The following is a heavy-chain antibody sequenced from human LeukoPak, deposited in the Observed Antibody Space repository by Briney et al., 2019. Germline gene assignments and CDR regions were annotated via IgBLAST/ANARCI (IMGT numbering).Heavy chain of an antibody. Sequence: SLRLSCAASGFTFDDYAMHWVRQAPGKGLEWVSGISWNSGSIGYADSVKGRFTISRDNAKNSLYLQMNSLRAEDTALYYCAKDDSSLTLFDYWGQGTLVTVSS. V-gene: IGHV3-9*01. CDR1: GFTFDDYA. D-gene: IGHD3-22*01. CDR3: AKDDSSLTLFDY. J-gene: IGHJ4*02. CDR2: ISWNSGSI.